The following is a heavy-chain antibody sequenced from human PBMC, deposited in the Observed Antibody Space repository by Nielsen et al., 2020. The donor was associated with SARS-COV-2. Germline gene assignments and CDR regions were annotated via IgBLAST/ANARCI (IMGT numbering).Heavy chain of an antibody. CDR1: GFTFSNAW. CDR2: IKSKTDGGTT. D-gene: IGHD4-11*01. V-gene: IGHV3-15*01. Sequence: GESLKISCAASGFTFSNAWMSWVRQAPGKGLEWVGRIKSKTDGGTTDYAAPVKGRFTISRDDSKNTLYLQMNSLKTEDTAVYYCTTGVDYSNYYYYMDVWGKGTTVTVSS. J-gene: IGHJ6*03. CDR3: TTGVDYSNYYYYMDV.